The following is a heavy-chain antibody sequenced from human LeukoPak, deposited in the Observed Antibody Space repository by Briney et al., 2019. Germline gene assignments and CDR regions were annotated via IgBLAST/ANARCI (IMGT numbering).Heavy chain of an antibody. Sequence: GESLRISCKGSGYSFTSYWISWVRQMPGQGLEWMGRIDPSDSYTNYSPSFQGHVTISADKSISTAYLQWSSLKASDTAMYYCARAPRVATIWGDYWGQGTLVTVSS. J-gene: IGHJ4*02. D-gene: IGHD5-12*01. CDR2: IDPSDSYT. V-gene: IGHV5-10-1*01. CDR3: ARAPRVATIWGDY. CDR1: GYSFTSYW.